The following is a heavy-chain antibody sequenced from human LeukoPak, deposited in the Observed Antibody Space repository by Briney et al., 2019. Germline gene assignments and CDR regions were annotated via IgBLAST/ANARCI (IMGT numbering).Heavy chain of an antibody. D-gene: IGHD5-12*01. J-gene: IGHJ6*03. CDR3: ARGIGYIVATINHYYMDV. V-gene: IGHV3-20*04. Sequence: AGGSLRLSCAASGFTFDDYGMSWVRQAPGKGLEWVSGINWNGGSTGYADSVKGRFTISRDNAKNSLYLQMNSLRAEDTALYYCARGIGYIVATINHYYMDVWGKGTTVTISS. CDR1: GFTFDDYG. CDR2: INWNGGST.